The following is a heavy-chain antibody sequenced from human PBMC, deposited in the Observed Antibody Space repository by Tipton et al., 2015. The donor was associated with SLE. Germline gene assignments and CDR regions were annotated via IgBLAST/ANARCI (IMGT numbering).Heavy chain of an antibody. D-gene: IGHD3-3*01. J-gene: IGHJ3*02. Sequence: LRLSCEASGFTLRQYVLHWVRQAPGTGLEWVAIISSGGSDKYYIDSVKGRFTISRDNAKDTLYLQMNSLRLEDTAVYYCASAPEYYDFWSGVFDIWGQGTMVTVST. CDR1: GFTLRQYV. CDR2: ISSGGSDK. CDR3: ASAPEYYDFWSGVFDI. V-gene: IGHV3-30*04.